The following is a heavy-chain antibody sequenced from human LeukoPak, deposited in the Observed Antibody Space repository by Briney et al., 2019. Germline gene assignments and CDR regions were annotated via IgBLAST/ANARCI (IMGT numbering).Heavy chain of an antibody. CDR3: ASLRDCSSTSCYNDAFDI. J-gene: IGHJ3*02. V-gene: IGHV1-69*13. CDR2: IIPIFGTA. D-gene: IGHD2-2*02. CDR1: GGTFSSYA. Sequence: SVKVSCKASGGTFSSYAISWVRQAPGQGLEWMGGIIPIFGTANYAQKFQGRVTITADESTSTAYMELSSLRSEDTAVYYCASLRDCSSTSCYNDAFDIWGQGAMVTVSS.